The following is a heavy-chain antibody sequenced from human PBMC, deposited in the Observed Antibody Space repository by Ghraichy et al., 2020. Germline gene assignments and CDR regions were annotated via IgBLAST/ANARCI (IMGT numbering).Heavy chain of an antibody. Sequence: GGSLRLSCAASGFTFDDYAMHWVRQAPGKGLEWVSGISWNSGSIGYADSVKGRFTISRDNAKNSLYLQMNSLRAEDTALYYCAKVYSTGLRLNNAFDIWGQGTMVTVSS. CDR3: AKVYSTGLRLNNAFDI. CDR1: GFTFDDYA. CDR2: ISWNSGSI. D-gene: IGHD2-15*01. J-gene: IGHJ3*02. V-gene: IGHV3-9*01.